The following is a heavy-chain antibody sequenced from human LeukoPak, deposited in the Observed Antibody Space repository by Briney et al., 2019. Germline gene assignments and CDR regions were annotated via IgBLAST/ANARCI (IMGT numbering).Heavy chain of an antibody. V-gene: IGHV3-21*01. CDR1: GFTFSSYS. CDR2: ISSSSSYI. D-gene: IGHD6-6*01. CDR3: ARAPSSSALNDY. Sequence: GGSLRLSCAASGFTFSSYSMNWVRQAPGEGLEWVSSISSSSSYIYYADSVKGRFTISRDNAKNSLYLQMNSLRAEDTAVYYCARAPSSSALNDYWGQGTLVTVSS. J-gene: IGHJ4*02.